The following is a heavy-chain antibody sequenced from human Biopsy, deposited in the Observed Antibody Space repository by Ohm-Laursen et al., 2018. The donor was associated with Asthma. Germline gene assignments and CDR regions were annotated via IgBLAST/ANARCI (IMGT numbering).Heavy chain of an antibody. D-gene: IGHD3-3*01. CDR1: GGTLNNYA. J-gene: IGHJ6*02. Sequence: ASVKVSCKSSGGTLNNYAINWVRQAPGQGLEWMGGISPIFGSIKYAQKFQDRVTISADVFRNTVYLELSSLRSEDTAVLYCAKARCYYFYCDMEVWGQGTPVTVSS. CDR3: AKARCYYFYCDMEV. V-gene: IGHV1-69*13. CDR2: ISPIFGSI.